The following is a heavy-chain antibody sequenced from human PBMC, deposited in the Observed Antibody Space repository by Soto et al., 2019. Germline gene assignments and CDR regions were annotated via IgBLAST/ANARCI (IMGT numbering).Heavy chain of an antibody. CDR3: ARVNDFWSGMFDY. Sequence: SETLSLTCAVSGGSISSGGYSWSWIRQPPGKGLEWIGYIYHSGSTYYNPSLKSRVTISVDRSKNQFSLKLSSATAADTAVYYCARVNDFWSGMFDYWGQGTLVTV. D-gene: IGHD3-3*01. CDR1: GGSISSGGYS. CDR2: IYHSGST. V-gene: IGHV4-30-2*01. J-gene: IGHJ4*02.